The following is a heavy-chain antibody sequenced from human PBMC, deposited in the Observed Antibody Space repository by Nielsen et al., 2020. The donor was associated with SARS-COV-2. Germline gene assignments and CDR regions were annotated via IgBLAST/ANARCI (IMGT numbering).Heavy chain of an antibody. CDR2: IIPIFGTA. CDR3: ARDGLWFGELHQFDY. CDR1: GGTFSSYA. D-gene: IGHD3-10*01. J-gene: IGHJ4*02. Sequence: SVKVSCKASGGTFSSYAISWVRQAPGQGLEWMGGIIPIFGTANYAQKFQGRVTITADESASTAYMELSSLRSEDTAVYYCARDGLWFGELHQFDYWGQGTLVTVSS. V-gene: IGHV1-69*13.